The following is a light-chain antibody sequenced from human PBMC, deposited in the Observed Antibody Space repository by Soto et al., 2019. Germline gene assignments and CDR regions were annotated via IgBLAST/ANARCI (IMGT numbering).Light chain of an antibody. V-gene: IGKV2-30*01. CDR1: RSLLYSDGNTY. CDR2: KVS. J-gene: IGKJ1*01. CDR3: MQGVCWPPGRA. Sequence: DVVMTQSPLSLPVTLGQPASISCRSSRSLLYSDGNTYLNWFQQRPGQPPRRLIYKVSNRDSGVPARFSGSGSHTDFTLKISRVEAEDVGVYYCMQGVCWPPGRAFGQGTKVEIK.